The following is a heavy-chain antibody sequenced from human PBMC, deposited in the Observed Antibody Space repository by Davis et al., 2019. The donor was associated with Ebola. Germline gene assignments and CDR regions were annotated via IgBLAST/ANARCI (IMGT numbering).Heavy chain of an antibody. J-gene: IGHJ5*02. CDR1: GGSISSYY. D-gene: IGHD1-14*01. Sequence: SETLSLTCAVYGGSISSYYWSWIRQPPGKGLEWIGYIYYSGSSNYNPSLKSRVTISVDTSKNQFSLKLSSVTAADTAVYYCAREGGRTTNWFDPWGQGTLVTVSS. V-gene: IGHV4-59*12. CDR3: AREGGRTTNWFDP. CDR2: IYYSGSS.